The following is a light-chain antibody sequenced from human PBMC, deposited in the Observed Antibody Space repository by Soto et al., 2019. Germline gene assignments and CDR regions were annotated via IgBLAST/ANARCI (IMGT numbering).Light chain of an antibody. Sequence: QSVLTQPASVSGSPGQSVAISCTGTSSDVGAYNYVSWYQQHPGKAPKLLLSEVSNRPSGVSDRFSGSKSGNTASLTISGLQAEDEADYYCSSLTNSFTYVFGTGTKVTV. V-gene: IGLV2-14*01. CDR3: SSLTNSFTYV. J-gene: IGLJ1*01. CDR1: SSDVGAYNY. CDR2: EVS.